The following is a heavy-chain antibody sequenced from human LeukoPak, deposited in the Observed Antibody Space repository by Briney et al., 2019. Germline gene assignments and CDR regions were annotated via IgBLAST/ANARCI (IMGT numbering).Heavy chain of an antibody. D-gene: IGHD4/OR15-4a*01. CDR1: GGSISSYY. CDR3: ARDLTDYGGPAYLQH. CDR2: IYTSGST. V-gene: IGHV4-4*07. Sequence: PSETLSLTCTVSGGSISSYYWSWIRQPAGKGLEWIGRIYTSGSTNYNPSLKSRVTMSVDTSKNQFSLKLSSVTAADTAVYYCARDLTDYGGPAYLQHWGQGTLVTVSS. J-gene: IGHJ1*01.